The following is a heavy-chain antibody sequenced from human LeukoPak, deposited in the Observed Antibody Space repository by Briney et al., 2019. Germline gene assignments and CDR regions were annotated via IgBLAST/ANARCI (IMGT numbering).Heavy chain of an antibody. Sequence: SETLSLTCTVSGGSISSGGYYWSWIRQHPGKGLEWIGYIYYGGSTYYNPSLKSRVTISVDTSKNQFSLKLSSVTVADTAVYYCARANRVILTVVANTARFDPWGQGTLVTVSS. CDR2: IYYGGST. D-gene: IGHD2-15*01. CDR3: ARANRVILTVVANTARFDP. J-gene: IGHJ5*01. CDR1: GGSISSGGYY. V-gene: IGHV4-31*03.